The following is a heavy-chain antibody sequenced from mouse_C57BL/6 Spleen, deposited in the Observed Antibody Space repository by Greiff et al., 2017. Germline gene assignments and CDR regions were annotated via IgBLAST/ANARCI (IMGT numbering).Heavy chain of an antibody. J-gene: IGHJ1*03. CDR1: GYAFSSYW. D-gene: IGHD1-1*01. V-gene: IGHV1-80*01. CDR3: AREKYYGSSYGYFDV. Sequence: QVQLQQSGAELVKPGASVKISCKASGYAFSSYWMNWVKQRPGEGLEWIGQIYPGDGDTNYNGKFKGKATLTADKSSSTAYMQLSSLTSEDSAVYFCAREKYYGSSYGYFDVWGTGTTVTVSS. CDR2: IYPGDGDT.